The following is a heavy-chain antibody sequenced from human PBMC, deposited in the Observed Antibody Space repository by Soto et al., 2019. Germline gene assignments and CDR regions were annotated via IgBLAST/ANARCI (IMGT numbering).Heavy chain of an antibody. CDR3: ARALRVVPIWRVYGMDV. CDR1: GGSISSGGYY. CDR2: IYYSGST. D-gene: IGHD3-10*01. V-gene: IGHV4-31*03. Sequence: QVQLQESGPGLVKPSQTLSLTCTVSGGSISSGGYYWSWIRQHPGKGLKWIGYIYYSGSTYYNPSLKSRVTISVDTSKNQFSLKLSSVTAADTAVYYCARALRVVPIWRVYGMDVWGQGTTVTVSS. J-gene: IGHJ6*02.